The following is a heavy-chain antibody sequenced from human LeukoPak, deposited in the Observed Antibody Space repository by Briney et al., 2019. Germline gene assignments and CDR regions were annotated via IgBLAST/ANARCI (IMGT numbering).Heavy chain of an antibody. J-gene: IGHJ5*02. CDR2: IIPIYATT. Sequence: SVKVSCKASGGTFSSSAISWVRQAPTQGLEWMAGIIPIYATTYYAQKFQGRVTITTDESTSTAYMELSSLRSEDTAVYYCAGSLRFLEWLPQFDPWGQGTLVTVSS. CDR1: GGTFSSSA. D-gene: IGHD3-3*01. CDR3: AGSLRFLEWLPQFDP. V-gene: IGHV1-69*05.